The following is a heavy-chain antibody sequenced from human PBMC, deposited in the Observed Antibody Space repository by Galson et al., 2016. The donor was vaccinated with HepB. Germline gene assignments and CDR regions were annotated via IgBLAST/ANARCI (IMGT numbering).Heavy chain of an antibody. CDR3: AGKRHGNFPFDY. V-gene: IGHV3-23*01. J-gene: IGHJ4*02. CDR1: GFTFSNYA. Sequence: SLRLSCAASGFTFSNYAMSWVRQAPVKGLEWVSAISGTSITTLYADSVRGRFTISRDNSKNTLYLQMSSLRDDDTAAYFCAGKRHGNFPFDYWGQGTLVTVSS. CDR2: ISGTSITT. D-gene: IGHD4-23*01.